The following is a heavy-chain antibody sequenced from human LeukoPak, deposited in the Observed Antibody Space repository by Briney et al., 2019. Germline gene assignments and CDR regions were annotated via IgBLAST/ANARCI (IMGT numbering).Heavy chain of an antibody. D-gene: IGHD6-6*01. CDR2: IYYSGST. CDR3: ARDTRWHSRDSSSPNQYHYYYYMDV. V-gene: IGHV4-59*11. CDR1: GGSISSHY. J-gene: IGHJ6*03. Sequence: SETLSLTCTVSGGSISSHYWSWIRQPPGKGLEWIGYIYYSGSTNYNPSLKSRVTISVDTSKNQFSLKLSSVTAADTAVYYCARDTRWHSRDSSSPNQYHYYYYMDVWGKGTTVTVSS.